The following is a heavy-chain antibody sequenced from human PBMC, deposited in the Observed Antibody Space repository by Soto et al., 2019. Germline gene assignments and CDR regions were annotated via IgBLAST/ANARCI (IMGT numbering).Heavy chain of an antibody. CDR2: ISSSGSTI. D-gene: IGHD3-22*01. CDR1: GFTFSSYA. V-gene: IGHV3-11*01. CDR3: ASPQDSSGTYSDY. Sequence: WGSLRLSCAASGFTFSSYAMSWFRQAPGKGLEWVSYISSSGSTIYYADSVKGRFTISRDNAKNSLYLQMNSLRAEDTAVYYFASPQDSSGTYSDYWGQGTLVTVSS. J-gene: IGHJ4*02.